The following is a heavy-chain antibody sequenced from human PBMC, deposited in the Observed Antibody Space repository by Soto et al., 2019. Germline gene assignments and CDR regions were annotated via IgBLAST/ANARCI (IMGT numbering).Heavy chain of an antibody. V-gene: IGHV3-23*01. CDR2: ISGSGGST. Sequence: GGSLRLSCAASGFTFSSYAMSWVRQAPGKGLEWVSAISGSGGSTYYADSVKGRFTISRDNSKNTLYLQMNSLRAEDTAVYYCAKPDCSGGSCYTRYYFDYWGQGTLVTVSS. CDR3: AKPDCSGGSCYTRYYFDY. D-gene: IGHD2-15*01. CDR1: GFTFSSYA. J-gene: IGHJ4*02.